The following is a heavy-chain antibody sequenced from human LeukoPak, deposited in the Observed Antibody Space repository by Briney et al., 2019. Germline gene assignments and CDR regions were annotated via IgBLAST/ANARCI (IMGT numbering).Heavy chain of an antibody. V-gene: IGHV4-59*12. J-gene: IGHJ4*02. D-gene: IGHD1-26*01. Sequence: SETLSLTCTVSGGSISSYYWSWIRQPPGKGLEWIGYIYYSGSTNYNPSLKSRVTISVDTSKNQFSLNLSSVTAADTAVYYCARDSSGAGTVGATSGYWGQGTLVTVSS. CDR2: IYYSGST. CDR3: ARDSSGAGTVGATSGY. CDR1: GGSISSYY.